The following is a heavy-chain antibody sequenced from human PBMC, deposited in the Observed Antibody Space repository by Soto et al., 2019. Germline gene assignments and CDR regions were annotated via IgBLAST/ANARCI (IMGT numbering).Heavy chain of an antibody. Sequence: SETLSLTCTVSGGPIRGSTYYWGWIRQPPGKGLEWIGSVFYSGGPYYNPSLESRLTISVDTSKNQFSLNLSSVTAADTAVYYCVRHHDRGYSYGDFDFWGQGPLVTVSS. D-gene: IGHD5-18*01. CDR2: VFYSGGP. CDR3: VRHHDRGYSYGDFDF. J-gene: IGHJ4*02. CDR1: GGPIRGSTYY. V-gene: IGHV4-39*01.